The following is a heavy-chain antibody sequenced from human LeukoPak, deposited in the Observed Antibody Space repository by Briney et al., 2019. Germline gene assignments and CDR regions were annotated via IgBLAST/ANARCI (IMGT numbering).Heavy chain of an antibody. J-gene: IGHJ6*03. CDR1: GYTFTGYY. V-gene: IGHV1-2*02. D-gene: IGHD2/OR15-2a*01. Sequence: ASVKVSRKASGYTFTGYYMHWVRQAPGQGLEWMGWINPNSGGTNYAQKFQGRVTMTRDTSISTAYMELSRLRSDDTAVYYCARSLSRPYYYYYYMDVWGKGTTVTVSS. CDR2: INPNSGGT. CDR3: ARSLSRPYYYYYYMDV.